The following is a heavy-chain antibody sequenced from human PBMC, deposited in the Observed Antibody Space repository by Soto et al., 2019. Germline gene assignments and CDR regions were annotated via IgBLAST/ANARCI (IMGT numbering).Heavy chain of an antibody. Sequence: QIILKESGTTLVKPTQTLTLTCTFSGFSLSTSGVGVGWIRQPPGKALEWLELIYWDDEKRYSTSLKTRLTITKDTSKNQVVLTMTNMDPVDTATYYCTHNYGSCWFFPLIDYWGQGTLVTVSS. CDR2: IYWDDEK. V-gene: IGHV2-5*02. D-gene: IGHD6-19*01. J-gene: IGHJ4*02. CDR3: THNYGSCWFFPLIDY. CDR1: GFSLSTSGVG.